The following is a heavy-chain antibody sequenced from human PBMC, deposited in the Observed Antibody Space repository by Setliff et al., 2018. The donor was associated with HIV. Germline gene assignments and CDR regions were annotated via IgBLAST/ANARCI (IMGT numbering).Heavy chain of an antibody. J-gene: IGHJ3*02. CDR2: INPNSGGT. CDR3: ARKRGRGATTWSYDAFDI. Sequence: GASVKVSCKASGYTFTGYYMHWVRQAPGQGLEWMGRINPNSGGTNYAQKFQGRVTMTRDTSISTAYMELSRLRSDDTAVYYCARKRGRGATTWSYDAFDIWGQGKMVTVSS. CDR1: GYTFTGYY. D-gene: IGHD1-26*01. V-gene: IGHV1-2*06.